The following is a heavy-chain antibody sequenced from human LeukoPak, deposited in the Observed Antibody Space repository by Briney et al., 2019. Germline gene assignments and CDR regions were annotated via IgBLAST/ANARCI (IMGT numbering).Heavy chain of an antibody. Sequence: PGGSLRLSCAASGFTFSSYDIHWVRQATGKGLEWVSGIGTAGGIYYPGSVKGRFTISRENAKNSLYLQMNSLRAGDTAVYYCARAAYSGTWYSRYFDSGGGGTLVIVSS. D-gene: IGHD6-13*01. V-gene: IGHV3-13*01. CDR2: IGTAGGI. J-gene: IGHJ2*01. CDR1: GFTFSSYD. CDR3: ARAAYSGTWYSRYFDS.